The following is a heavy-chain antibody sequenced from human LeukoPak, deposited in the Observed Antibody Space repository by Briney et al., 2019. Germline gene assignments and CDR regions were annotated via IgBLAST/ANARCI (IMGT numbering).Heavy chain of an antibody. V-gene: IGHV3-30*04. CDR3: AREFYGGNLVFSFDY. CDR1: GFTFDDYA. Sequence: PGGSLRLSCAASGFTFDDYAMHWVRQAPGKGLEWVAVISYDGSNKYYADSVKGRFTISRDNSKNTLYLQMNSLRAEDTAVYYCAREFYGGNLVFSFDYWGQGTLVTVSS. D-gene: IGHD4-23*01. J-gene: IGHJ4*02. CDR2: ISYDGSNK.